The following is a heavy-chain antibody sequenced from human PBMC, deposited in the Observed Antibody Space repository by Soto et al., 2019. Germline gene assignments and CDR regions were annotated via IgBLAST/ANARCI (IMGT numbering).Heavy chain of an antibody. J-gene: IGHJ4*02. Sequence: PGGSLRLSCAASGFTFDNYAMHWVRQAPGKGLEWVSGISWNSNTIAYADFVKGRFTIFRDNAKNSLYLQMNSLRAEDTAFFYCAKDTGPNWGQGTLVTAPQ. V-gene: IGHV3-9*01. CDR2: ISWNSNTI. CDR1: GFTFDNYA. CDR3: AKDTGPN.